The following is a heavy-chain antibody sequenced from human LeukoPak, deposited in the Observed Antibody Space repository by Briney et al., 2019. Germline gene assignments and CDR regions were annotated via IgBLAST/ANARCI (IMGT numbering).Heavy chain of an antibody. J-gene: IGHJ4*02. CDR2: ISSSSSYI. CDR1: GFTFSSYG. D-gene: IGHD5-12*01. V-gene: IGHV3-21*01. CDR3: ARDRYSGYGAFDY. Sequence: GGSLRLSCAASGFTFSSYGMHWVREAPGKGLEWVSSISSSSSYIYYADSVKGRFTISRDNAKNSLYLQMNSLRAEDTAVYYCARDRYSGYGAFDYWGQGTLVTVSS.